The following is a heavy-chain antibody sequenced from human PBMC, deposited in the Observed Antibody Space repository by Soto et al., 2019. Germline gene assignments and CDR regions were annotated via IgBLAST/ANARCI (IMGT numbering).Heavy chain of an antibody. V-gene: IGHV1-8*01. CDR2: MNPNSGNT. Sequence: ASVKVSCKASGYTFTSYDINWVRQATGQGLEWMGWMNPNSGNTGYAQKFQGRVTMTRNTSISTAYMELSSLRSEDTAVYYCARGFDTAMGFTFDPWGQGTLVTVSS. J-gene: IGHJ5*02. CDR1: GYTFTSYD. D-gene: IGHD5-18*01. CDR3: ARGFDTAMGFTFDP.